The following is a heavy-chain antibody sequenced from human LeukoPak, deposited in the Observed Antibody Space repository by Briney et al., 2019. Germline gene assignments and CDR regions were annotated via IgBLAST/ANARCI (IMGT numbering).Heavy chain of an antibody. CDR2: INHNGST. CDR3: ARHDYSNYTADY. V-gene: IGHV4-34*01. Sequence: SETLSLTCAVYGGSFNTYYWSWIRQPPGKGLEWIGEINHNGSTNYNASLKSRVTISVDTSKNQFSLRVNSVTAADTAVYYCARHDYSNYTADYWGQGTLVTVSS. D-gene: IGHD4-11*01. J-gene: IGHJ4*02. CDR1: GGSFNTYY.